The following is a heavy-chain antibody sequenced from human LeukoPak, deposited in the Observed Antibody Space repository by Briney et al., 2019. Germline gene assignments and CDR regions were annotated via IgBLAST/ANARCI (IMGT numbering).Heavy chain of an antibody. J-gene: IGHJ4*02. CDR2: MNPNSGNT. CDR1: GYTFTSYD. D-gene: IGHD3-16*02. V-gene: IGHV1-8*01. Sequence: GASVTVSCKASGYTFTSYDINWVRQAPGQGLEWMGWMNPNSGNTGYAQKFQGRVTMTRNTSISTAYMELSSLRSEDTAVYYCARDQPGDYVWGSYPVSWWGQGTLVTVSS. CDR3: ARDQPGDYVWGSYPVSW.